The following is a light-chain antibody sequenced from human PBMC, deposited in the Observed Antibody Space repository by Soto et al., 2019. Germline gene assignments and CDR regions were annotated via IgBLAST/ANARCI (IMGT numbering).Light chain of an antibody. CDR1: QSISYY. J-gene: IGKJ1*01. CDR3: QQYNSFSPWT. Sequence: DIQMTQSPSTLSASVGDRDTITCRASQSISYYLAWYQQKPGKAPKLLIYDASSLESGVPSRFSGSGSGTEFTLTINSLQSDDFATYFCQQYNSFSPWTFGQGTKVEIK. CDR2: DAS. V-gene: IGKV1-5*01.